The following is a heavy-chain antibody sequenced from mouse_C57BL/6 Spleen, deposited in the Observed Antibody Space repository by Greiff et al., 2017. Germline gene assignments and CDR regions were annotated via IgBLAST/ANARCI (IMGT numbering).Heavy chain of an antibody. Sequence: QVQLQQSGAELVKPGASVKLSCKASGYTFTSYWMHWVKQRPGQGLEWIGEIDPSDSYTNYNQKFKGRATLTVDTSSSTAYMQLSSLTSEDSAVYCCAGNCACFDDWGTGTTVTVSS. J-gene: IGHJ1*03. CDR2: IDPSDSYT. V-gene: IGHV1-50*01. CDR1: GYTFTSYW. D-gene: IGHD2-1*01. CDR3: AGNCACFDD.